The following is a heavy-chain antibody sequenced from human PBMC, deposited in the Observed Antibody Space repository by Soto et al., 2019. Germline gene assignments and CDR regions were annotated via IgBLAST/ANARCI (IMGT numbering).Heavy chain of an antibody. CDR3: ARAYYYGSGSPPWFDP. CDR2: IGTAGDT. J-gene: IGHJ5*02. D-gene: IGHD3-10*01. V-gene: IGHV3-13*01. CDR1: GFTFSSYD. Sequence: GGSLRLSCAASGFTFSSYDMHWVRQATGKGLEWVSAIGTAGDTYYPGSVKGRFTISRENAKNSLYLQMNSLRAEDTAVYYCARAYYYGSGSPPWFDPWGQGTLVTVSS.